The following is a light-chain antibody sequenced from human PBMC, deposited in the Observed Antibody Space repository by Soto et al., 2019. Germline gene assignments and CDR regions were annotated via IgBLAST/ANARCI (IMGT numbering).Light chain of an antibody. CDR1: PTISSW. Sequence: DIQMTQSPSTLSGSVGARVTITCRASPTISSWLACYQQKPGKAPKLLIYKASTLKSGVPSRFSGSGSGTEFTLTISSLQPDDFATYYCQHYNSYSEAFGQGTKV. CDR3: QHYNSYSEA. CDR2: KAS. V-gene: IGKV1-5*03. J-gene: IGKJ1*01.